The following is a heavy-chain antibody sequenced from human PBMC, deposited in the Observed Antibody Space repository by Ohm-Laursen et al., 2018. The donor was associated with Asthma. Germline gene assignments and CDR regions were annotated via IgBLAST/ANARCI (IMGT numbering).Heavy chain of an antibody. J-gene: IGHJ3*02. V-gene: IGHV4-30-4*01. Sequence: SQTLSLTCTVSGGSISSGDYYWSWIRQPPGKGLEWIGYIYYSGSTYYNPSLKSRVTISVDTSKNQFSLKLSSVTAADTAVYYCARGPSSGSTNDAFDIWGQGTMVTVSS. D-gene: IGHD3-22*01. CDR2: IYYSGST. CDR3: ARGPSSGSTNDAFDI. CDR1: GGSISSGDYY.